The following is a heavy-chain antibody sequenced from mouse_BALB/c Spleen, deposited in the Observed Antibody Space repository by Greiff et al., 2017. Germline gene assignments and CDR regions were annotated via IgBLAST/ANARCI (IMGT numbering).Heavy chain of an antibody. D-gene: IGHD2-14*01. V-gene: IGHV1-69*02. Sequence: VQLQQPGAELVKPGASVKLSCKASGYTFPSHWMHWVKQRPGQGLEWIGEIDPSDSYTNYNQKFKGKATLTVDKSSSTAYMQLSSLTSEDSAVYYCARGDRYDDYAMDYWGQGTSVTVSS. CDR3: ARGDRYDDYAMDY. CDR1: GYTFPSHW. J-gene: IGHJ4*01. CDR2: IDPSDSYT.